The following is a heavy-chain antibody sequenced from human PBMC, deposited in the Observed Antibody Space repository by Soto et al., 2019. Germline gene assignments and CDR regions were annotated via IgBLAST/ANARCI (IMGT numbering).Heavy chain of an antibody. CDR1: GGSFSGYY. CDR3: ARGRRGDIVLMVYATVFDY. J-gene: IGHJ4*02. D-gene: IGHD2-8*01. V-gene: IGHV4-34*01. CDR2: INHSGST. Sequence: SETLSLTCAVYGGSFSGYYWSWIRQPPGKGLEWIGEINHSGSTNYNPSLKSRVTISVDTSKNQFSLKLSSVTAADTAVYYCARGRRGDIVLMVYATVFDYWGQGTLVTVSS.